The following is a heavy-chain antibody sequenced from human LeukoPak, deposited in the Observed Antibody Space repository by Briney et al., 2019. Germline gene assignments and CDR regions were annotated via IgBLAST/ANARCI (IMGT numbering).Heavy chain of an antibody. Sequence: ASVKVSCKASGYTFTSYGISWVRQAPGQGLEWMGWISAYNGNTNYAQKLQGRVTMTTDTSTSTAYMELRSLRSDDTAVYYCARQRTYYDILTGYLDDAFDIWGQGTMVTVSS. D-gene: IGHD3-9*01. V-gene: IGHV1-18*01. CDR2: ISAYNGNT. CDR3: ARQRTYYDILTGYLDDAFDI. J-gene: IGHJ3*02. CDR1: GYTFTSYG.